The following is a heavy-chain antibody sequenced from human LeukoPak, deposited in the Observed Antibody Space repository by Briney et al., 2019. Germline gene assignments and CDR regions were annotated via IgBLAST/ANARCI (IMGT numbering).Heavy chain of an antibody. Sequence: GGSLRLSCAASGITSSDNFMSWIRQAPGKGLEWISYISKSDGTTYYADTVKGRFTISRDSAKKSVYLYMNSLRDEDTAVYYCASAVAAPDQDPPFDYWGQGTLVTVSS. CDR1: GITSSDNF. D-gene: IGHD6-25*01. CDR3: ASAVAAPDQDPPFDY. CDR2: ISKSDGTT. V-gene: IGHV3-11*01. J-gene: IGHJ4*02.